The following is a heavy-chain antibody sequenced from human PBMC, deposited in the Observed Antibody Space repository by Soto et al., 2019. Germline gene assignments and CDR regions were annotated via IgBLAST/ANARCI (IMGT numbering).Heavy chain of an antibody. V-gene: IGHV3-23*01. CDR2: ILGGGGNT. D-gene: IGHD1-26*01. J-gene: IGHJ4*02. Sequence: EVQLLESGGGLVQPGGSLRLSCAASGFTFSTYAMNWLRQAPGKGLEWVSVILGGGGNTYYADSVRGRFTISRDNCKNTLYLHMSSLRAEDTAVYYCARDLKSDGRWEIDCWGQGTLVTVSS. CDR1: GFTFSTYA. CDR3: ARDLKSDGRWEIDC.